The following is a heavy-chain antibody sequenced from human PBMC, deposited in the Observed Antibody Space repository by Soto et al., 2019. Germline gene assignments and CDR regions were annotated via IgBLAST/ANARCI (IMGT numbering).Heavy chain of an antibody. V-gene: IGHV4-59*08. Sequence: QWQVQESGPGLVKPSETLSLTCTVSGGSITFNFWSWIRQPPGRGLEWSGYVFHTGNTDYNPSLKSGVTISVDTTKKRLSLKLASVTAADTAIYYCARGSGWLDYWGQGTLVTVSS. CDR1: GGSITFNF. J-gene: IGHJ4*02. CDR3: ARGSGWLDY. D-gene: IGHD6-19*01. CDR2: VFHTGNT.